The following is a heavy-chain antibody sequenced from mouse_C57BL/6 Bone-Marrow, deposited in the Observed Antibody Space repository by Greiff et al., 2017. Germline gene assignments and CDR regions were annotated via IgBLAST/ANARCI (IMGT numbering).Heavy chain of an antibody. CDR3: VIYYGGSCAY. V-gene: IGHV1-54*01. CDR1: GSAFTNYL. CDR2: ITPGSGST. D-gene: IGHD2-13*01. Sequence: QVQLQQSGAELVRPGTSVKVSCKASGSAFTNYLIEWVKQRPGQGLEWIEMITPGSGSTNYNEKFKGKATVTEDKSSSTAYMQLSSLTSEDSAVYFCVIYYGGSCAYWGQGTVATVSA. J-gene: IGHJ3*01.